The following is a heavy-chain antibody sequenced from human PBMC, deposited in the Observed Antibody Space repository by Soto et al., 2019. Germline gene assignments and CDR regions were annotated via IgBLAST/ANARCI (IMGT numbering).Heavy chain of an antibody. V-gene: IGHV4-34*01. Sequence: SETLSLTCAVYGGSFSGYYWSWIRQPPGKGLEWIGEINHSGSTYYNPSLKSRVTISVDRSKNQFSLKLSSVTAADTAVYYCARAELDYYGMDVWGQGTTVTVSS. CDR2: INHSGST. CDR1: GGSFSGYY. CDR3: ARAELDYYGMDV. J-gene: IGHJ6*02. D-gene: IGHD1-7*01.